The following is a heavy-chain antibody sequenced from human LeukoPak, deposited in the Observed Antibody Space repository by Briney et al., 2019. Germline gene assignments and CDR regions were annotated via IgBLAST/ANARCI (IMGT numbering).Heavy chain of an antibody. CDR2: IIPILGIA. CDR1: GGTFSSYA. CDR3: ASSLYDYGDSHFDY. D-gene: IGHD4-17*01. J-gene: IGHJ4*02. Sequence: GASVKVSCKASGGTFSSYAISWVRQAPGQGLEWMGRIIPILGIANYAQKFQGRVTITADKSTSTAYMELSSLRSEDTAVYYCASSLYDYGDSHFDYWGQGTLVTVSS. V-gene: IGHV1-69*04.